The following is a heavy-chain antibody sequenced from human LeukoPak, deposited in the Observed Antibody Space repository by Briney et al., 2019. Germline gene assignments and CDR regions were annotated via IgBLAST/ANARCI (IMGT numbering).Heavy chain of an antibody. CDR1: GYNFNNYG. V-gene: IGHV1-18*01. CDR3: ARLEMYNYDSSGYYLGGYFDY. CDR2: ISAYSGDT. Sequence: ASVKVSCKTSGYNFNNYGISWVQQAPGQGLEWMGWISAYSGDTNYAQKLQGRVTMTTNTSTSTAYMELRSLRSDDTAVYYCARLEMYNYDSSGYYLGGYFDYWGQGTLVTVSS. J-gene: IGHJ4*02. D-gene: IGHD3-22*01.